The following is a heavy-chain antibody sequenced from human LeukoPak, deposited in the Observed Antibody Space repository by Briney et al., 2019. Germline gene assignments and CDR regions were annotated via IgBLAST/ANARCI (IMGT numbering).Heavy chain of an antibody. CDR2: IIPIFGTA. D-gene: IGHD5-24*01. V-gene: IGHV1-69*05. J-gene: IGHJ5*02. CDR3: ARGDGDNSNWFDP. Sequence: ASVKVSCKASGGTFSSYAISWVRQAPGQGLEWMGGIIPIFGTANYAQKFQGRVTITTDESTSTAYMELSSLRSEDTAVYYCARGDGDNSNWFDPWGQGTLVTVSS. CDR1: GGTFSSYA.